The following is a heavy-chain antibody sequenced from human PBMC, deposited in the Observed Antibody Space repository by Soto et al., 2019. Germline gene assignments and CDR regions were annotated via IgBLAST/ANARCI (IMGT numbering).Heavy chain of an antibody. D-gene: IGHD5-12*01. V-gene: IGHV3-33*01. CDR2: IWYDGSNK. CDR1: GFTFSSYG. CDR3: ARVIVATIGGYFDY. J-gene: IGHJ4*02. Sequence: GGSLRLSCAASGFTFSSYGMHWVRQAPGKGLEWVAVIWYDGSNKYYADSVKGRFTISRDNSKNTLYLQMNSLRAEDTAVYYCARVIVATIGGYFDYWGQGTLVTVSS.